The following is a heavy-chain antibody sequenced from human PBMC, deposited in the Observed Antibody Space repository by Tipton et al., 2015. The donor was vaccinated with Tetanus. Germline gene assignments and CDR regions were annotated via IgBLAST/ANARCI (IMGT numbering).Heavy chain of an antibody. D-gene: IGHD6-13*01. CDR3: ARGRGSSWFYV. J-gene: IGHJ3*01. CDR2: IRSRPNNYAT. Sequence: SLRLSCAVFGVSFSDYAMHWVRQASGKGLEWVGRIRSRPNNYATTYAASVKDRFTISRDNAQNSLYLQINGLRAEDTTLYYCARGRGSSWFYVWGQGTMVIVSS. CDR1: GVSFSDYA. V-gene: IGHV3-73*01.